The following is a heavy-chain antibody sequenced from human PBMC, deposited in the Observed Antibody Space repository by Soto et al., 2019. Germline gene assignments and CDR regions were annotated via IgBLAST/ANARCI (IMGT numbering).Heavy chain of an antibody. J-gene: IGHJ4*02. CDR3: ASRGYNYGFYYFDY. D-gene: IGHD5-18*01. V-gene: IGHV4-59*08. Sequence: PSETLSLTCTVSSGSISSYYWSWIRQPPGKGLEWIGYTYYSGSTNYNPSLKSRVTISVDTSKNQFSLKLSSVTAADTAVYYCASRGYNYGFYYFDYWGQGTLVTVSS. CDR1: SGSISSYY. CDR2: TYYSGST.